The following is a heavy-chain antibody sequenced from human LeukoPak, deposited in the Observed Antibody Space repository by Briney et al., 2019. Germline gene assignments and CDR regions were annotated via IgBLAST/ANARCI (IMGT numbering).Heavy chain of an antibody. CDR3: TRLVGAND. CDR2: IRNKANSYTT. CDR1: GFTFSDHA. D-gene: IGHD1-26*01. Sequence: GGSLRLSCAASGFTFSDHAMDGVRQAPGKGLEWVGRIRNKANSYTTEYAASVQGRFTVSRDDSMNSLYLQMNSMKTEDTAVYYCTRLVGANDWGQGTLVTVSS. V-gene: IGHV3-72*01. J-gene: IGHJ4*02.